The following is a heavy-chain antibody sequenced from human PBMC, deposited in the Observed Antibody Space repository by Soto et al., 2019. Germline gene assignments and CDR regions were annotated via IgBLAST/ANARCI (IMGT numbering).Heavy chain of an antibody. CDR2: INHSGDT. CDR3: AGPPHDTHGS. CDR1: GGSIGSIS. J-gene: IGHJ4*02. D-gene: IGHD3-22*01. Sequence: SQPMSLPWTVFGGSIGSISGRRIIRQAPGKGLEWIGEINHSGDTHFDPSLESRVTMPVDTSKNQFSLKLRSVTAADTAVYYCAGPPHDTHGSWGQGTLVTVSS. V-gene: IGHV4-34*01.